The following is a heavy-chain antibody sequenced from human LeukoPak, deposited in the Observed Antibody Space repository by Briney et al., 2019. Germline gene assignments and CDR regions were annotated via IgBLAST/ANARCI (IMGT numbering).Heavy chain of an antibody. CDR3: ARDAHYYDSSGYVWYYGMDV. D-gene: IGHD3-22*01. V-gene: IGHV4-61*02. J-gene: IGHJ6*02. CDR2: IYTSGST. CDR1: GGSISSGSYY. Sequence: TLSLTCTASGGSISSGSYYWSWIRQPAGKGLEWIGRIYTSGSTNYNPSLKSRVTISVDTSKNQFSLKLSSVTAADTAVYYCARDAHYYDSSGYVWYYGMDVWGQGTTVTVSS.